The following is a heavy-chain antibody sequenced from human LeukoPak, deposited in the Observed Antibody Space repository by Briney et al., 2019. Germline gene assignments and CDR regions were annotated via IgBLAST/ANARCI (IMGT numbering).Heavy chain of an antibody. V-gene: IGHV3-48*01. CDR1: GFTFSSYS. CDR3: ASGGIYYGAAFDF. D-gene: IGHD1-26*01. J-gene: IGHJ4*02. Sequence: PGGSLRLSCAASGFTFSSYSMNWVRQAPGKGLEWVSYIRSSSSTIYYADSVKGRLTISTDNANNSLYLQMNSLRAEDTALYYCASGGIYYGAAFDFWGQGSLVTVSA. CDR2: IRSSSSTI.